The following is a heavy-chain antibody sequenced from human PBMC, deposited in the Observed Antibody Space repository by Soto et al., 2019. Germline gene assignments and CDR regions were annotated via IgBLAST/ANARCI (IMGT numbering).Heavy chain of an antibody. Sequence: ASVKVSCKASGYTFTNYAMHWVRQAPGQRLEWMGWINAGNGNTNYAQKLQGRVTMTTDTSTSTAYMELRSLRSDDTAVYYCARDDSSGPGRFDPWGQGTLVTVSS. J-gene: IGHJ5*02. CDR3: ARDDSSGPGRFDP. CDR2: INAGNGNT. D-gene: IGHD3-22*01. CDR1: GYTFTNYA. V-gene: IGHV1-3*01.